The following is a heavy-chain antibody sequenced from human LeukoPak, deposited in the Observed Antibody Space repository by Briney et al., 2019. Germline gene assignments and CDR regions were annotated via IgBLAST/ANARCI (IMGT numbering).Heavy chain of an antibody. CDR2: IQHDGSKK. V-gene: IGHV3-30*03. J-gene: IGHJ6*02. CDR1: GFTVSTNF. CDR3: VSGSREEYYYGMDV. Sequence: GGSLRLSCAASGFTVSTNFMSWVRQAPGQGLEWVAAIQHDGSKKYYGDSVKGRFTISRDNSKNTVYLQTNSLRAEDTAVYYCVSGSREEYYYGMDVWGQGTTVIVSS. D-gene: IGHD1-26*01.